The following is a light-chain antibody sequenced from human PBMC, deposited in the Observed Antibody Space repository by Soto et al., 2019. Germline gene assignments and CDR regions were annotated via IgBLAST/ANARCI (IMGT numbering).Light chain of an antibody. J-gene: IGKJ1*01. CDR1: QSISSW. V-gene: IGKV1-5*03. Sequence: DIQMTQSPSILSASVGDRVTITCRASQSISSWLAWYQQKPGKAPNLLIHKASHLESGVPSRFSGSGSGTEFPLNISRLQPGDFATYYCQPYNTYPWTFGQGTKVEIK. CDR3: QPYNTYPWT. CDR2: KAS.